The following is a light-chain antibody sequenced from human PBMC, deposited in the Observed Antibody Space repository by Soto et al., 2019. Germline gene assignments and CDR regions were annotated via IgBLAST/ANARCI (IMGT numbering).Light chain of an antibody. CDR1: QGISSS. CDR3: KPLNSHPMN. J-gene: IGKJ5*01. Sequence: DIQLTQSPSSLSASVGDRVTITCRASQGISSSLAWYQQKPGKAPKLLIFAASTLQSGVPYRFSATGSGTDFNITISSLQPEDFGSYYRKPLNSHPMNFGHGTRMEI. V-gene: IGKV1-9*01. CDR2: AAS.